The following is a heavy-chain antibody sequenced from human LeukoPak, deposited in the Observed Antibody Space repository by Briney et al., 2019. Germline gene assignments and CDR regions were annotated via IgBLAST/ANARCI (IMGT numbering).Heavy chain of an antibody. CDR2: ISYDGSNK. CDR1: GFTFSSYG. Sequence: PGRSLRLSCAASGFTFSSYGMHWVRQAPGKGLEWVAVISYDGSNKYYADSVKGRFTISRDNSKNTLYLQMNSLRAEDTAVYYCAKDVGYCSSTSCYGPWGQGTLVTASS. V-gene: IGHV3-30*18. D-gene: IGHD2-2*01. CDR3: AKDVGYCSSTSCYGP. J-gene: IGHJ4*02.